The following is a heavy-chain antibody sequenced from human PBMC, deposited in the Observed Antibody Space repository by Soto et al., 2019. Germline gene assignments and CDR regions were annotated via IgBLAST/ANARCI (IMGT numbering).Heavy chain of an antibody. Sequence: EVRLLESGGGLVQPGGSLRLSCAGSGFTFSSNAMSWVRQAPGKGLEWVSSVSGDGYASDYADSVKGRFTVSSHNSKNTLYLQMNSVRAEDTAVYYCAKRHYYGSGSFALATWGQGTRVTVSS. CDR3: AKRHYYGSGSFALAT. CDR2: VSGDGYAS. V-gene: IGHV3-23*01. J-gene: IGHJ4*03. D-gene: IGHD3-10*01. CDR1: GFTFSSNA.